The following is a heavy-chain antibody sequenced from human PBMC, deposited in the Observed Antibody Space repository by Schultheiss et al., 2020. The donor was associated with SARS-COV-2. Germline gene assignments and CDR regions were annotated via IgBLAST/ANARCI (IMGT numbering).Heavy chain of an antibody. CDR3: ARAFEYSSSMGGDY. J-gene: IGHJ4*02. D-gene: IGHD6-6*01. CDR2: INPNSGGT. V-gene: IGHV1-18*01. CDR1: GYTFTSYG. Sequence: GESLKISCKASGYTFTSYGISWVRQAPGQGLEWMGWINPNSGGTNYAQKFQGWVTMTRDTSASTAYMELSSLRSEDTAVYYCARAFEYSSSMGGDYWGQGTLVTVSS.